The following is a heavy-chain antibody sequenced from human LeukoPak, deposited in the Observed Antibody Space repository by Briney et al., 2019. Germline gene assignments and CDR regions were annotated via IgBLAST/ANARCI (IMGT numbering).Heavy chain of an antibody. CDR3: ARGRGYGGNYLRAFDI. CDR2: NSGST. CDR1: GGSIGSYF. Sequence: SETLALTCTVSGGSIGSYFWSWIRQPPGKGLEWIGYNSGSTKYNPSLKSRVTISVDTSKNQLSLKLSSGTAADTAVYYCARGRGYGGNYLRAFDIWGQGTMVSVSS. V-gene: IGHV4-59*08. D-gene: IGHD1-26*01. J-gene: IGHJ3*02.